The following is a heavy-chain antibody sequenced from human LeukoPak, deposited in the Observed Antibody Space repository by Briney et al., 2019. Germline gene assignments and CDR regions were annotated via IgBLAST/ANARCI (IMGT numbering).Heavy chain of an antibody. CDR2: IYYSGST. V-gene: IGHV4-31*03. CDR1: GGSISSGGYY. J-gene: IGHJ4*02. Sequence: SQTLSLTCTVSGGSISSGGYYWSWIPQHPGKGLEWIGYIYYSGSTYYNPSLKSRVTISVDTPKNQFSLKLSSVTAADTAVYYCARGVAPYETVDYWGQGTLVTVSS. CDR3: ARGVAPYETVDY. D-gene: IGHD1-14*01.